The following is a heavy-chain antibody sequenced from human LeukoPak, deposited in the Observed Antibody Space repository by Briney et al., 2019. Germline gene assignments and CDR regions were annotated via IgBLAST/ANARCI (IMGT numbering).Heavy chain of an antibody. Sequence: PGGSLRLSCAASGFSFNDYTMHWVRQAPGKGLEWVSLISWDGGSSYHADSVKGRFTISRDNNKNSLYLQMNSLRAEDTAVYYCARDIRGKDFWSGYYGLGVWGKGTTVAVSS. CDR2: ISWDGGSS. J-gene: IGHJ6*04. V-gene: IGHV3-43*01. CDR3: ARDIRGKDFWSGYYGLGV. D-gene: IGHD3-3*01. CDR1: GFSFNDYT.